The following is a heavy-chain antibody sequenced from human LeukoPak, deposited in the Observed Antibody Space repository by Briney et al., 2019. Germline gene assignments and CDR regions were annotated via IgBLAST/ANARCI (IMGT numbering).Heavy chain of an antibody. D-gene: IGHD6-6*01. CDR2: ISRSGGSS. CDR3: AKSGAARFDI. Sequence: QPGGSLRLSCAASGFTFSSYAMSWVGPAPGKGLAWVSAISRSGGSSYYADSVKGRFTISRDNSKNTLYLQMNSLRAEDTAVYYCAKSGAARFDIWGQGTMVTVSS. CDR1: GFTFSSYA. J-gene: IGHJ3*02. V-gene: IGHV3-23*01.